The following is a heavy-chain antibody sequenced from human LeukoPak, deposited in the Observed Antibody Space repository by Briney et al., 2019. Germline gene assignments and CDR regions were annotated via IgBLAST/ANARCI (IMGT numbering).Heavy chain of an antibody. V-gene: IGHV3-7*03. CDR2: IKQDGSEK. CDR3: ARHFDAGDFWSGYSPLLDY. D-gene: IGHD3-3*01. J-gene: IGHJ4*02. Sequence: PGGSLRLSCAASGFTFSSYWMSWVRQAPGKGLEWVANIKQDGSEKYYVDSVKGRFTISRDNAKNSLYLQMNSLRAEDTAVYYCARHFDAGDFWSGYSPLLDYWGQGTLVTVSS. CDR1: GFTFSSYW.